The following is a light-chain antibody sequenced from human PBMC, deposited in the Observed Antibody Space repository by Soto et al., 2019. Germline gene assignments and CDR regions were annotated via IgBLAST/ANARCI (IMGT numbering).Light chain of an antibody. J-gene: IGKJ1*01. V-gene: IGKV4-1*01. CDR1: QSVLYSSNNKNY. CDR3: QQYYSTLPT. CDR2: WAS. Sequence: DIVMTQFPDSLAVSLGERATINCKSSQSVLYSSNNKNYLDWYQQKPGQPPKLLIYWASTRQSGVPDRFSGSGSGKDFTLTISSLQAEDVAVYYCQQYYSTLPTFGQGTKVEIK.